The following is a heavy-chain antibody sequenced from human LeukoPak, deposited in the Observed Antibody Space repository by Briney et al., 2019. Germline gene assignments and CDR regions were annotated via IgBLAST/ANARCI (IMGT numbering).Heavy chain of an antibody. CDR1: GGSIDGYY. Sequence: PSETLSLTCTVSGGSIDGYYWSWIRQSPGKGLEWIGYIYYTGSAFYNPSLKSRVIISLDTSKNQLSLNLRSVTAADTAVYYCARTALGSYFDYWGQGTLVTVSS. J-gene: IGHJ4*02. CDR2: IYYTGSA. V-gene: IGHV4-59*01. D-gene: IGHD2-15*01. CDR3: ARTALGSYFDY.